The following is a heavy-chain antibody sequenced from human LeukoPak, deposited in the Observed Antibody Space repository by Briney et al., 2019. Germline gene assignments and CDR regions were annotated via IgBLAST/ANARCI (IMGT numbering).Heavy chain of an antibody. CDR3: ARDSLLGNYFDY. V-gene: IGHV4-59*01. CDR2: IYYSGST. D-gene: IGHD2-15*01. Sequence: SETLSLTCTVSGGSISSYYWSWIRQPPGKRLEWIGYIYYSGSTNYNPSLKSRVTISVDTSKNQFSLKLSSVTAADTAVYYCARDSLLGNYFDYWGQGTLVTVSS. J-gene: IGHJ4*02. CDR1: GGSISSYY.